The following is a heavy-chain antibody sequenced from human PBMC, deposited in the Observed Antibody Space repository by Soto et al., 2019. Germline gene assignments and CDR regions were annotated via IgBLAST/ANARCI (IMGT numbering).Heavy chain of an antibody. J-gene: IGHJ6*02. V-gene: IGHV1-3*01. Sequence: ASVKVSCKASGYTFTSYAMHWVRQAPGQRLEWMGWINAGNGNTKYSQKFQGRVTITRDTSASTAYMELSSLRSEDTAVYYCARGGTTAYGMGVWGQGTTVTVSS. CDR3: ARGGTTAYGMGV. CDR2: INAGNGNT. CDR1: GYTFTSYA. D-gene: IGHD1-7*01.